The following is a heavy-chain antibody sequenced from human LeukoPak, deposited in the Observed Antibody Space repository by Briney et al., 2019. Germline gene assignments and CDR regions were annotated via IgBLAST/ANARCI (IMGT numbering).Heavy chain of an antibody. D-gene: IGHD6-6*01. CDR1: GFTFSSYA. V-gene: IGHV3-23*01. CDR2: ISGSGGST. Sequence: GGSLRLSCAASGFTFSSYAMSWVRQAPGKGLEWVSAISGSGGSTYYADSVKGRLTISRDNSKNTLYLQMNSLRAEDTAVYYCAKDRGVTVATRPPHDYWGQGTLVTVSS. J-gene: IGHJ4*02. CDR3: AKDRGVTVATRPPHDY.